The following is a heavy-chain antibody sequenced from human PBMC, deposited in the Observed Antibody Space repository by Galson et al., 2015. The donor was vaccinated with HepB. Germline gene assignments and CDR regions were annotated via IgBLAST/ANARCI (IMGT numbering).Heavy chain of an antibody. V-gene: IGHV1-69*04. J-gene: IGHJ4*02. CDR3: ARDCGYSGSQRLGY. CDR2: IIPILGIA. Sequence: SVKVSCKASGGTFSSYAISWVRQAPGQGLEWMGRIIPILGIANYAQKFQGRVTITADKSTSTAYMELSSLRSEDTAVYYCARDCGYSGSQRLGYWGQGTLVTVSS. D-gene: IGHD1-26*01. CDR1: GGTFSSYA.